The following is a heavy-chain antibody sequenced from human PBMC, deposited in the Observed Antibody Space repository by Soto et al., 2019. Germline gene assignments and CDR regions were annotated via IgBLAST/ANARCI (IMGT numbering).Heavy chain of an antibody. J-gene: IGHJ4*02. CDR3: ASIGLGADIDY. CDR1: GGSISSYY. CDR2: IYYSGST. Sequence: QVQLQESGPGLVKPSETLSLTCTVSGGSISSYYWSWIRQPPGKGLEWIGYIYYSGSTNYNPSLKSRVTISVDTSKNQFSLKLSSVTAADTAVYYCASIGLGADIDYWGQGTLVTVSS. D-gene: IGHD3-16*01. V-gene: IGHV4-59*01.